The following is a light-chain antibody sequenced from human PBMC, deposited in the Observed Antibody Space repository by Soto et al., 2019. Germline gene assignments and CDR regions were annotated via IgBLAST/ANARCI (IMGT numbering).Light chain of an antibody. CDR2: GAS. V-gene: IGKV3-15*01. CDR3: QQYNNWPPGT. CDR1: QSVSSN. Sequence: EIVMTQSRATLSVSPRERATLSCRASQSVSSNLAWYQQKPGQAPMLVIYGASTRATGIPARFSGSVSGTEFTLTISSLQSEDFAVYYCQQYNNWPPGTFGQGTKLEIK. J-gene: IGKJ2*01.